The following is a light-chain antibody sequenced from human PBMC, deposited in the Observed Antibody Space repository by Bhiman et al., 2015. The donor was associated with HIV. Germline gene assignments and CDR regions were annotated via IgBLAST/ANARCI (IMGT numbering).Light chain of an antibody. Sequence: QSALTQPASVSGSPGQSITISCTGTSSDVGGYNFVSWYQQHSGKAPKLMIYDVSKRPSGISNRFSGSKSGNTASLTISGLQAEDEADYYCSSYTSNSTLYVFGTGTKVTVL. CDR2: DVS. J-gene: IGLJ1*01. CDR3: SSYTSNSTLYV. V-gene: IGLV2-14*03. CDR1: SSDVGGYNF.